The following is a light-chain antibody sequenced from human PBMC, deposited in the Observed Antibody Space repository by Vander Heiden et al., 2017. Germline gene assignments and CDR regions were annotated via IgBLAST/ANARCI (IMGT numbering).Light chain of an antibody. V-gene: IGLV2-14*03. J-gene: IGLJ1*01. CDR1: SSDIGGYKY. Sequence: QSALTQPASVSGSPGQSLTISCTGTSSDIGGYKYVSWYQHHPSNPPKVIIFDVSNRPSGISNRFSGSKSGNTASLTISGLQAEDEADYYCCSYTTSSTLVFGTGTKVTVL. CDR3: CSYTTSSTLV. CDR2: DVS.